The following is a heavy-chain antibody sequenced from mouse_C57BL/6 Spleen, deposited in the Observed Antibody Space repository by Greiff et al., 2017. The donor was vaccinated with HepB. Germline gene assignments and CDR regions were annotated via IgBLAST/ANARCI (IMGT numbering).Heavy chain of an antibody. CDR3: ASDYGGGFAY. CDR2: IWGVGST. D-gene: IGHD1-1*01. J-gene: IGHJ3*01. Sequence: VQLQESGPGLVAPSQSLSITCTVSGFSFTSYGVDWVRQSPGKGLEWLGVIWGVGSTNYNSALKSRLSISKDNSKSQVFLKMNSLQTDDTAMYYCASDYGGGFAYWGQGTLVTVSA. CDR1: GFSFTSYG. V-gene: IGHV2-6*01.